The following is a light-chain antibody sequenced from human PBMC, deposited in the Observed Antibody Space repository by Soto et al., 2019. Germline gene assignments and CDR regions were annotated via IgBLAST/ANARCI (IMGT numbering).Light chain of an antibody. CDR1: QSVRSN. CDR2: RVS. J-gene: IGKJ5*01. V-gene: IGKV3-15*01. CDR3: QQYNNWPFS. Sequence: EIVLTQSPGTLSLSPGERATLSCRASQSVRSNFLAWFQQKPGQAPSLLIYRVSTRATGIPARFSGSGSGTEFTLTISSLQSEDSAIYFCQQYNNWPFSFGPGTRLEIK.